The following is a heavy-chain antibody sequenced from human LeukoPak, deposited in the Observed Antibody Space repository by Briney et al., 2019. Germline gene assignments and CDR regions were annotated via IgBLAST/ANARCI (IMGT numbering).Heavy chain of an antibody. Sequence: SETLSLTCTVSGGSISSYYWSWIRQPPGKGLEWIGYIYYSGSTYYNPSLKSRVTISVDTSKNQFSLKLSSVTAADTAVYYCARARVGATIDAFDIWGQGTMVTVSS. CDR3: ARARVGATIDAFDI. J-gene: IGHJ3*02. D-gene: IGHD1-26*01. V-gene: IGHV4-59*06. CDR2: IYYSGST. CDR1: GGSISSYY.